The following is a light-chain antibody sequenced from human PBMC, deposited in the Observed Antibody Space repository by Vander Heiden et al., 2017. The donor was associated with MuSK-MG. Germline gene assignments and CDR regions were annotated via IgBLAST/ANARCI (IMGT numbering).Light chain of an antibody. CDR2: WNN. Sequence: QSVLTQPPSVSGAPAQRVTSPCTGRSSNIAAGYDVDWYQQLPGTDPKLLIKWNNNRPSGVPDRFSGSKSCSSASPVSTGRQAADEADDYYYAYDNSIGVHVVFGGGTKLTVL. CDR3: YAYDNSIGVHVV. V-gene: IGLV1-40*01. J-gene: IGLJ2*01. CDR1: SSNIAAGYD.